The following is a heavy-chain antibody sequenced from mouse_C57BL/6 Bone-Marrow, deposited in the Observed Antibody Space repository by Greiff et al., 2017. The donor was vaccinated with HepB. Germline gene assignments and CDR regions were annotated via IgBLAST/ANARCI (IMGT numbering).Heavy chain of an antibody. CDR1: GFNIKDDY. CDR3: TTSRDVRYFDY. Sequence: VQLQQSGAELVRPRASVKLSCTASGFNIKDDYMHWVKQRPEQGLEWIGWIDPENGDTEYASKFQGKATITADTSSNTAYLQLSSLTSEDTAVYYCTTSRDVRYFDYWGQGTTLTVSS. V-gene: IGHV14-4*01. CDR2: IDPENGDT. D-gene: IGHD3-3*01. J-gene: IGHJ2*01.